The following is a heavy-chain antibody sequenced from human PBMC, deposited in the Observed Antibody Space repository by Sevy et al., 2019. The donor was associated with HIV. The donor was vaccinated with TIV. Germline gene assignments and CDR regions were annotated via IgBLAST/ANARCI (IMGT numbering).Heavy chain of an antibody. CDR2: ISYDGSNK. CDR3: ARDGYYYGSGSYYRTYYYYYGMDV. J-gene: IGHJ6*02. CDR1: GFTFSSYA. V-gene: IGHV3-30-3*01. Sequence: GGSLRLSCAASGFTFSSYAMHWVRQAPGKGLEWVAVISYDGSNKYYADSVKGRFTISRDNSKNTLYLQMNSPRAEDTAVYYCARDGYYYGSGSYYRTYYYYYGMDVWGQGTTVTVSS. D-gene: IGHD3-10*01.